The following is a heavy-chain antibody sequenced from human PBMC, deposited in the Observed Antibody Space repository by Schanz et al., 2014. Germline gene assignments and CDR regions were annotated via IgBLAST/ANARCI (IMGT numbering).Heavy chain of an antibody. CDR1: GYSFSAYY. J-gene: IGHJ4*02. V-gene: IGHV1-2*06. CDR2: FT. D-gene: IGHD1-1*01. Sequence: QVKLVQSGAEVKKPGSSVKVSCKASGYSFSAYYIHWMRQAPGQGLEWLGRFTHISQKFQGRVTMTRDTSSTTAYMELNSLRSDDTAVYYCVRELSGGTFDYWGQGALVTVSS. CDR3: VRELSGGTFDY.